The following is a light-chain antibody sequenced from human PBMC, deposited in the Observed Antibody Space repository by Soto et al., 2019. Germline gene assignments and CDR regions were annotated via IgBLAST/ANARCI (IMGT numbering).Light chain of an antibody. CDR3: QQSYNTLTWT. CDR1: QTISTF. J-gene: IGKJ1*01. V-gene: IGKV1-39*01. Sequence: DIQMTQSPSSLSASVGDRVIITCRASQTISTFLNWYQQKPGEAPRVLIYDASTLQTGVPSRFSGSGYGTDFTLTISSLHPEDFASYYCQQSYNTLTWTFGQGTKVDI. CDR2: DAS.